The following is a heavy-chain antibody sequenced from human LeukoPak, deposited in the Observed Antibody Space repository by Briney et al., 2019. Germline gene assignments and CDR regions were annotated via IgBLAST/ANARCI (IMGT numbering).Heavy chain of an antibody. CDR2: INSDGSST. J-gene: IGHJ4*02. Sequence: GGSLRLSCAASGFTFSSYWMHWVRQAPGKGLVWVSRINSDGSSTSYVDSVKGRFTISRDNAKNTLYLQMNSLRAEDTAVYYCARGDIVVVPAAIDIDYWGQGTLVTVSS. CDR3: ARGDIVVVPAAIDIDY. D-gene: IGHD2-2*01. V-gene: IGHV3-74*01. CDR1: GFTFSSYW.